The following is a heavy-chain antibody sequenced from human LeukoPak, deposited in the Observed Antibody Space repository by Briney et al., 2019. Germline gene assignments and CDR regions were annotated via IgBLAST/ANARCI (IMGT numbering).Heavy chain of an antibody. CDR2: IYYSGST. CDR3: ARGPTYYYDSSGYSFDY. J-gene: IGHJ4*02. CDR1: GGSISSYY. D-gene: IGHD3-22*01. Sequence: SETLSLTCTVSGGSISSYYWSWIRQPPGKGLEWIGYIYYSGSTNYNPSLKSRVTISVDTSKNQFSLKLSSVTAADTAVYYCARGPTYYYDSSGYSFDYWGQGTLVTVSS. V-gene: IGHV4-59*01.